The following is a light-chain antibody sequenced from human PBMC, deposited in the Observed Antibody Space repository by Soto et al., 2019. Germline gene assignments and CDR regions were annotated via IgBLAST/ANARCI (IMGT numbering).Light chain of an antibody. J-gene: IGLJ3*02. CDR2: STN. CDR3: VLYMGRGIRV. V-gene: IGLV8-61*01. CDR1: SGSVSSSYY. Sequence: QAVVTQEPSFSVSPGGTVTLTCGLTSGSVSSSYYPSWYQQTPGQAPRTLIYSTNSRSSGVPDRFSGSILGNKAALTITGAQADDECDYYCVLYMGRGIRVFGGGTKLTVL.